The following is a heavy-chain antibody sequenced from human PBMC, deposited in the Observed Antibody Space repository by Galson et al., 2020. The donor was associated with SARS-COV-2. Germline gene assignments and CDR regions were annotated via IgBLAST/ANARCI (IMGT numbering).Heavy chain of an antibody. CDR3: TRPSNSDSSGYYYPLPYYFDY. CDR2: IRSKTNSFAT. Sequence: GGSLRLSCAASGFTFSGSAMHWVRQASGKGLEWVGRIRSKTNSFATAYAASVKGRFTISRDDSKNTAYLQMNSLKTEDTAVYYCTRPSNSDSSGYYYPLPYYFDYWGQGTLVTVSS. V-gene: IGHV3-73*01. D-gene: IGHD3-22*01. CDR1: GFTFSGSA. J-gene: IGHJ4*02.